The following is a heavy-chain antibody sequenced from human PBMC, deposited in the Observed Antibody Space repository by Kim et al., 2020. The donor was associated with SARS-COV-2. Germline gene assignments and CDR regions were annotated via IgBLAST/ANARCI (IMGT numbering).Heavy chain of an antibody. J-gene: IGHJ6*02. CDR1: GGSISSYY. CDR3: ARDGITMVRGNYGMDV. CDR2: IYYSGIT. D-gene: IGHD3-10*01. Sequence: SETLSLTCTVSGGSISSYYWSWIRQPPGKGLEWIGYIYYSGITNYNPSLKSRVTISLDTSTNQFSLKLSSVTAADTAVYYCARDGITMVRGNYGMDVWGHGTTVTVAS. V-gene: IGHV4-59*01.